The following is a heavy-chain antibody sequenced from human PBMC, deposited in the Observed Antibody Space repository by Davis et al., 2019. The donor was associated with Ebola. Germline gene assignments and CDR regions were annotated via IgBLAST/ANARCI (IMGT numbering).Heavy chain of an antibody. V-gene: IGHV4-34*09. CDR3: ARQVSSSWYRGWFDP. D-gene: IGHD6-13*01. Sequence: LRLSCAVYGGSFSGYYWSWIRQPPGKGLEWIGEINHSGSTNYNPSLKSRVTISVDTSKNQFSLKLSSVTAADTAVYYCARQVSSSWYRGWFDPWGQGTLVTVSS. CDR2: INHSGST. J-gene: IGHJ5*02. CDR1: GGSFSGYY.